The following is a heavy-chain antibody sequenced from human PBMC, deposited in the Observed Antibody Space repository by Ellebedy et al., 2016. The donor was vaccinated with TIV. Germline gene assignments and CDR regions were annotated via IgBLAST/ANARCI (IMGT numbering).Heavy chain of an antibody. CDR1: GGSIGNYY. CDR3: ARHNDDVLPDYVAY. V-gene: IGHV4-59*08. D-gene: IGHD2-8*02. J-gene: IGHJ4*02. Sequence: SETLSLXXTVSGGSIGNYYWSWIRQPPGKGLEWLGYIYDSGSTNYNPSLKSRVTVSVDTSKNQFSLKLRSATAADTAVYYCARHNDDVLPDYVAYWGQGILVTVSS. CDR2: IYDSGST.